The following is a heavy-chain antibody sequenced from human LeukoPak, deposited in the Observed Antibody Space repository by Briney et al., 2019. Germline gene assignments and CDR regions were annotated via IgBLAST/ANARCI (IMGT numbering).Heavy chain of an antibody. V-gene: IGHV4-31*03. Sequence: PSQTLSLTCTVSGGSISSGGYYWSWIRQHPVKGLEWIGYIYYSGSTYYNPSLKSRVTISVDTPKNQFSLKLSSVTAADTAVYYCARRSAGLLWFGELFHIDQYYFDYWGQGTLVTVSS. CDR2: IYYSGST. CDR3: ARRSAGLLWFGELFHIDQYYFDY. CDR1: GGSISSGGYY. D-gene: IGHD3-10*01. J-gene: IGHJ4*02.